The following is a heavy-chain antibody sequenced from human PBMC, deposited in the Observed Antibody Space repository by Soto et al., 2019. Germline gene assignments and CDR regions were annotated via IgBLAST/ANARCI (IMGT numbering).Heavy chain of an antibody. Sequence: EVQLVESGGGLVKPGGSLRLSCAASGFTFSNAWMNWVCQAPGKGLEWVGRIKSKTDGGTTDYAAPVKGRFTISRDDSKNTLYLQMNSLKTEDTAVYYCTTDTYDSSGYDLDYWGQGTLVTVSS. V-gene: IGHV3-15*07. CDR3: TTDTYDSSGYDLDY. CDR1: GFTFSNAW. D-gene: IGHD3-22*01. J-gene: IGHJ4*02. CDR2: IKSKTDGGTT.